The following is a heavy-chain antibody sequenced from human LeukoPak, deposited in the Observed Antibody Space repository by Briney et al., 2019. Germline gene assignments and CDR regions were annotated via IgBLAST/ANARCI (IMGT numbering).Heavy chain of an antibody. V-gene: IGHV3-23*01. D-gene: IGHD3-10*02. J-gene: IGHJ6*02. CDR2: ISGSGGST. CDR3: AKELHYYVAMDV. Sequence: GGSLRLSCAASGFTFSSYAMSWVRQAPGKGLEWVSAISGSGGSTYYADSVKGRYTISRDNSKNTLYLQMSSLRAEDTALYYCAKELHYYVAMDVWGQGTTVTVSS. CDR1: GFTFSSYA.